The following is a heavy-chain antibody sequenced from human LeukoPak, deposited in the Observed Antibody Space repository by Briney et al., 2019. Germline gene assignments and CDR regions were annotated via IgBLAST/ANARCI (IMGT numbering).Heavy chain of an antibody. J-gene: IGHJ3*02. V-gene: IGHV1-18*01. D-gene: IGHD4-23*01. Sequence: ASVKVSCKASGYTFTSYGISWVRQASGKGLEWGGWISAYNGNTNYAQKLQGRVTMTTDTSTSTAYMELRSLRSDDTAVYYCARPFAVAPGAFDIWGQGTMVTVSS. CDR3: ARPFAVAPGAFDI. CDR2: ISAYNGNT. CDR1: GYTFTSYG.